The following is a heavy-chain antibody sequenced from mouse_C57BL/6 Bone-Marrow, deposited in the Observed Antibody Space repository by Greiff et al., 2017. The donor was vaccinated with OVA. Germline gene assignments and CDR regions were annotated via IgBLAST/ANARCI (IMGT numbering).Heavy chain of an antibody. CDR1: GYSITSGYY. CDR2: ISYDGSN. J-gene: IGHJ3*01. V-gene: IGHV3-6*01. CDR3: ARRDFYSFAY. D-gene: IGHD2-1*01. Sequence: ESGPGLVKPSQSLSLTCSVTGYSITSGYYWNWIRQFPGNKLEWMGYISYDGSNNYNPSLENRISITRDTSKNQFFLKLNSVTTEDTATYYCARRDFYSFAYWGQGTLVTVSA.